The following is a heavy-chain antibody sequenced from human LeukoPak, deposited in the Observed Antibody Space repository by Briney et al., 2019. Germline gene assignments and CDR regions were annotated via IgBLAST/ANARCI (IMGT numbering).Heavy chain of an antibody. CDR2: IYTSGST. D-gene: IGHD3-10*01. J-gene: IGHJ5*02. Sequence: SETLSLTCTVSGGSISSGSYYWSWIRQPAGKGLEWIGRIYTSGSTNYNPSLKSRVTISVDTSKNQFSLKLSSVTAADTAVYYCARGGHSMVRDGWFDPWGQGTLVTVSS. V-gene: IGHV4-61*02. CDR3: ARGGHSMVRDGWFDP. CDR1: GGSISSGSYY.